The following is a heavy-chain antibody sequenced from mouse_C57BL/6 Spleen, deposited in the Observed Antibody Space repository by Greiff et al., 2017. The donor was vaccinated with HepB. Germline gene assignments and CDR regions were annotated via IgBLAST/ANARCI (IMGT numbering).Heavy chain of an antibody. D-gene: IGHD2-3*01. Sequence: EVKLMESGPELVKPGASVKISCKASGYSFTGYYMHWVKQSHGNILDWIGYIYPYNGVSSYNQKFKGKATLTVDKSSSTAYMELRSLTSEDSAVYYCARGGYDGYYVWFAYWGQGTLVTVSA. J-gene: IGHJ3*01. V-gene: IGHV1-31*01. CDR2: IYPYNGVS. CDR1: GYSFTGYY. CDR3: ARGGYDGYYVWFAY.